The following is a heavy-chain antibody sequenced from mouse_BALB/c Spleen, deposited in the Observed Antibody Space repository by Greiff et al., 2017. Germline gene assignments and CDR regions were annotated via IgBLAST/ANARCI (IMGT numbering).Heavy chain of an antibody. CDR2: IWAGGST. D-gene: IGHD2-3*01. CDR3: ARGDQDGWPFAY. Sequence: QVQLKESGPGLVAPSQSLSITCTVSGFSLTSYGVHWVRQPPGKGLEWLGVIWAGGSTNYNSALMSRLSISKDNSKSQVFLKMNSLQTDDTAMYYCARGDQDGWPFAYWGQGTLVTVSA. V-gene: IGHV2-9*02. CDR1: GFSLTSYG. J-gene: IGHJ3*01.